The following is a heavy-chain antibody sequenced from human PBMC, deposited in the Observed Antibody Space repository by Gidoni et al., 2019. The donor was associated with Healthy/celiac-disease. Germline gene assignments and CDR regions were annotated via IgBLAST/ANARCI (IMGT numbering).Heavy chain of an antibody. CDR1: GLTFSSYT. Sequence: EVQLVESGGGLVQPGGSLRLSCAASGLTFSSYTMNWVRQAPGKGLEWVSDISSSSSNIYYADSVKGRFTISRENAKNSLYLQMNSRRDEDTAVYYCARDEIAAAGISCWGQGTLVTVSS. J-gene: IGHJ4*02. CDR2: ISSSSSNI. V-gene: IGHV3-48*02. CDR3: ARDEIAAAGISC. D-gene: IGHD6-13*01.